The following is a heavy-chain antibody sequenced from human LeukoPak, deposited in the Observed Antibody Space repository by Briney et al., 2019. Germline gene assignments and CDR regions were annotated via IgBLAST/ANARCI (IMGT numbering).Heavy chain of an antibody. V-gene: IGHV3-48*03. D-gene: IGHD2-15*01. CDR1: GFPFSSHG. J-gene: IGHJ6*03. CDR3: ARGEVVTASLPDFYYYYMDV. Sequence: PGGSLRLSCAASGFPFSSHGMHWVRQAPGKGLEWVSYITSSGSTIYYADSVKGRFTISRDNAKNSLYLQMNSLRAEDTAVYYCARGEVVTASLPDFYYYYMDVWGKGTTVTISS. CDR2: ITSSGSTI.